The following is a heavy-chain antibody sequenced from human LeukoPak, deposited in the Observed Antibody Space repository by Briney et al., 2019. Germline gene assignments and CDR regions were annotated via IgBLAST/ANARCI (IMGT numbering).Heavy chain of an antibody. CDR1: GGSISSYY. V-gene: IGHV4-59*01. CDR3: ARDMDSYGSSSGMDV. Sequence: SETLSLTCTVSGGSISSYYWSWIRQPPGKGLEWIGYIYYSGTTNYNPSLKSGVTISVDTSKNQFSLKLSSVTAADTAVYYCARDMDSYGSSSGMDVWGQGTTVTVSS. D-gene: IGHD5-18*01. J-gene: IGHJ6*02. CDR2: IYYSGTT.